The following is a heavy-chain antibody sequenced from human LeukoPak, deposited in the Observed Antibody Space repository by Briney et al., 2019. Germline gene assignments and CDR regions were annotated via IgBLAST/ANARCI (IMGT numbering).Heavy chain of an antibody. CDR2: ISAYNGNT. J-gene: IGHJ4*02. D-gene: IGHD1-14*01. V-gene: IGHV1-18*01. CDR3: ASRTPRGPRDY. Sequence: ASVKVSCKASGYTFTSYGISWVRQAPGQGLEWMGWISAYNGNTNYAQKLQGRVTMTTDTSTSTAYMELSGLRSDDTAVYYCASRTPRGPRDYWGQGTLVTVSS. CDR1: GYTFTSYG.